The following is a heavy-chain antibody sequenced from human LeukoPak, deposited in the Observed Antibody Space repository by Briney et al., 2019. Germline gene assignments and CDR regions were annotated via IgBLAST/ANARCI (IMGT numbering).Heavy chain of an antibody. D-gene: IGHD2-21*02. V-gene: IGHV5-51*01. Sequence: GESLQISCKGSGYSFTSYWIGWVRPMPGKGLEWMGIIYPGDSDTRYSPSFQGQVTISADKSLSTAYLQWSSLKASDTAMYYCATLVVTARTSWFDPWGQGTLVTVSS. CDR2: IYPGDSDT. CDR1: GYSFTSYW. J-gene: IGHJ5*02. CDR3: ATLVVTARTSWFDP.